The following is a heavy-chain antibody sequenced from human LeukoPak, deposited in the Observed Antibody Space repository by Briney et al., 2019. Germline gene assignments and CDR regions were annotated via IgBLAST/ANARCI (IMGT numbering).Heavy chain of an antibody. D-gene: IGHD6-13*01. CDR3: ARDRSQQGFDY. CDR2: ISNSGTYI. Sequence: GGSLRLSCAASVFTFSTYTMNWVRQAPGKGLEWVSSISNSGTYIYYADSVKGRFTISRDNAKNSLYLQMNSLRAEDTAVYYCARDRSQQGFDYWGQGTLVTVSS. V-gene: IGHV3-21*01. J-gene: IGHJ4*02. CDR1: VFTFSTYT.